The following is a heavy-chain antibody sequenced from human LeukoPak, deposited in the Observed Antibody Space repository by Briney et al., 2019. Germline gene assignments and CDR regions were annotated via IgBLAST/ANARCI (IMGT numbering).Heavy chain of an antibody. Sequence: GGSLRLSCAASGFTFSSYAMHWVRQAPGKGLEWVAVISYDGSNKYYADSVKGRFTISRDNSKNTLYLQMNSLRAEDTAVYYCAREDPYYDSSGYYQGAAFDIWGQGTMVTVSS. D-gene: IGHD3-22*01. CDR3: AREDPYYDSSGYYQGAAFDI. CDR2: ISYDGSNK. J-gene: IGHJ3*02. CDR1: GFTFSSYA. V-gene: IGHV3-30-3*01.